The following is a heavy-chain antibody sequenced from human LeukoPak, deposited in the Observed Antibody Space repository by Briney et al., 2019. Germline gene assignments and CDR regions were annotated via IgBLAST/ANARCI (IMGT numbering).Heavy chain of an antibody. D-gene: IGHD3-22*01. CDR2: IKSQAKSYAT. CDR3: SRRYDYDSRGFDL. J-gene: IGHJ4*02. V-gene: IGHV3-73*01. Sequence: GGSLRLSCAASGFTFSDSAMHWVRQASGRGLEWVGRIKSQAKSYATAYAASVKGRFTISRDDSNNTAYLQMDSLKIDDTAVYYCSRRYDYDSRGFDLWGQGTLVTVSS. CDR1: GFTFSDSA.